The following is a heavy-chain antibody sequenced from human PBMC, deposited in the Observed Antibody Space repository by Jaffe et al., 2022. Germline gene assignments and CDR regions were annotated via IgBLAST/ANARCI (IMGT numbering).Heavy chain of an antibody. D-gene: IGHD3-16*01. CDR1: GFIVSTKY. CDR2: IYSDGSA. J-gene: IGHJ4*02. Sequence: EVQLVESGGGLVQPGGSLRLSCAASGFIVSTKYMNWVRQAPGKGLEWVSVIYSDGSAYYTDSVKGRFTISRDSSKNTLYLQMNSLRPEDTAVYYCARDYLGDYWGQGTLVTVSS. V-gene: IGHV3-66*02. CDR3: ARDYLGDY.